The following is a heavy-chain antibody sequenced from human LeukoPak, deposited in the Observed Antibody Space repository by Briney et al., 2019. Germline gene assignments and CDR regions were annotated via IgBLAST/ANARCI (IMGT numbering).Heavy chain of an antibody. CDR1: GYTFTSYG. V-gene: IGHV1-18*01. J-gene: IGHJ6*03. D-gene: IGHD6-13*01. CDR3: ARVIAATQVNYYYYMDV. CDR2: ISAYNGNT. Sequence: ASVKVSCKASGYTFTSYGISWVRQAPGQGLEWMGWISAYNGNTNYAQKLQGRVTMTTDTSTSTAYMELSRLRSDDTAVYYCARVIAATQVNYYYYMDVWGKGTTVTVSS.